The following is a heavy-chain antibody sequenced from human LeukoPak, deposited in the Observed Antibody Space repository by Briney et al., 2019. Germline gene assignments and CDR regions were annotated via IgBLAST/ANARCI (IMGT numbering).Heavy chain of an antibody. CDR1: GFTFNSYW. CDR3: ARDYARAVEY. D-gene: IGHD2-2*01. J-gene: IGHJ4*02. Sequence: PGGSLRLSYTASGFTFNSYWMQWFRQDPGKGLVWVSCISTEGSTTRYADSVKGRFTISRDNAKSTLYLQMNSLRAEDTAVYYCARDYARAVEYWGQGTLATVSS. V-gene: IGHV3-74*01. CDR2: ISTEGSTT.